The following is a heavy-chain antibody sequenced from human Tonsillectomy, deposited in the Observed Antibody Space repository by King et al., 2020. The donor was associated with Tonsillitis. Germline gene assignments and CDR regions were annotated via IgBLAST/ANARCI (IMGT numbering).Heavy chain of an antibody. CDR3: ARLTRSTPFDD. CDR2: IYHTGST. V-gene: IGHV4-38-2*01. J-gene: IGHJ4*02. CDR1: GYSISSGYF. D-gene: IGHD6-25*01. Sequence: VQLQESGPGLVKPSETLSLTCAVSGYSISSGYFWGWIRQPPGKGLEWIGHIYHTGSTFYNPSLKARVTISVDTSTNQFSLKVTSVTASDTAVYYCARLTRSTPFDDWGQATLVTVSS.